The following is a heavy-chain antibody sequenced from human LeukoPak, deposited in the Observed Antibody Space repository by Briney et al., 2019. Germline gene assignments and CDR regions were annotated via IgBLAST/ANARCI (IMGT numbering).Heavy chain of an antibody. D-gene: IGHD6-25*01. Sequence: GGSLRLSCAASGFTFSSFPMSWVRQAPGKGLQWVSGITGRGGNTYYADSVEGRFTISRDNSKNTLSLQMDSLRAEGAAIYYCARDRAAFDSWGQGTLVTVSS. CDR1: GFTFSSFP. V-gene: IGHV3-23*01. CDR2: ITGRGGNT. J-gene: IGHJ4*02. CDR3: ARDRAAFDS.